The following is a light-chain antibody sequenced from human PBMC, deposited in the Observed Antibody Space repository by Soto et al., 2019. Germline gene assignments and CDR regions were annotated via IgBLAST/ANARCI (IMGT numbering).Light chain of an antibody. CDR1: QDVNHY. J-gene: IGKJ1*01. CDR3: QQYHNLPWT. V-gene: IGKV1-33*01. Sequence: DNQMTQSPSSLSASVGDRVTITCQASQDVNHYLNWYRQKPGKAPELLIYDSSNLEPGVPSRFSGSGSGTDFTFTITNLQSEDAATYFCQQYHNLPWTFGQGTKVDMK. CDR2: DSS.